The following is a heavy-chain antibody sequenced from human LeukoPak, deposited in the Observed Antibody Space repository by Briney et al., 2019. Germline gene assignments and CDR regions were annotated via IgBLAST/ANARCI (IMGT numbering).Heavy chain of an antibody. D-gene: IGHD3-10*01. Sequence: PGGSLRLSCTASGFTFGDYAMSWVRQAPGKGLEWVGFIRSKAYGGTTEYAASVKGRFTISRDDSKSIAYLQMNSLKTEDTAVYYCTRDVRVRGVIFYYYYGMDVWGQGTTVTVSS. J-gene: IGHJ6*02. CDR1: GFTFGDYA. CDR2: IRSKAYGGTT. V-gene: IGHV3-49*04. CDR3: TRDVRVRGVIFYYYYGMDV.